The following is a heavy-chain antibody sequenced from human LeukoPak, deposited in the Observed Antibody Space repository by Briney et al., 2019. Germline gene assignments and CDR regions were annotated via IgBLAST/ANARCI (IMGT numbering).Heavy chain of an antibody. Sequence: GASVKVSCKASGYTFTGYYMHWVRQAPGQGLEWMGWINPNSGGTNYAQKFQGRVTMTRDTSISTAYKELSRLRSDDTAVYYCARGDYDILTGYYLYYFDYWAREPWSPSPQ. J-gene: IGHJ4*02. CDR3: ARGDYDILTGYYLYYFDY. CDR1: GYTFTGYY. V-gene: IGHV1-2*02. D-gene: IGHD3-9*01. CDR2: INPNSGGT.